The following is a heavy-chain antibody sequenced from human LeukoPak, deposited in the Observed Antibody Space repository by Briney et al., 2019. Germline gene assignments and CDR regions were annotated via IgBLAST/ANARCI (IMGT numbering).Heavy chain of an antibody. D-gene: IGHD4-23*01. CDR1: GGSFSGYY. CDR2: INHSGST. V-gene: IGHV4-34*01. J-gene: IGHJ4*02. Sequence: SETLSLTCAVYGGSFSGYYWSWIRQPPGKGLEWIGEINHSGSTNYNPSLKSRVTISVDTSKNQFSLKLSSVTAADTAVYYCARTPFDYGGNSGNYWGRGTLVTVSS. CDR3: ARTPFDYGGNSGNY.